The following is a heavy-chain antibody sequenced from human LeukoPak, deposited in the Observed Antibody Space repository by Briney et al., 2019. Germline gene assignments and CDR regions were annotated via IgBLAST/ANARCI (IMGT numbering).Heavy chain of an antibody. CDR3: ASGHSTGWYSGYGMDV. V-gene: IGHV1-3*01. J-gene: IGHJ6*02. Sequence: ASVKVSCKASGYTFTTYAIHWVCQAPGQRLEWMGWINADNGNTKYSQKFQGRVTVTRDTSASTAYMELSSLRSEDTAVYYCASGHSTGWYSGYGMDVWGQGTTIIVSS. CDR1: GYTFTTYA. CDR2: INADNGNT. D-gene: IGHD6-19*01.